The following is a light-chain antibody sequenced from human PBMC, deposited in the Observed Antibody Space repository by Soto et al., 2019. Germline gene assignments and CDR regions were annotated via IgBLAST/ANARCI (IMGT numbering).Light chain of an antibody. CDR3: QQYNSYSRYT. CDR2: EAS. J-gene: IGKJ2*01. V-gene: IGKV1-5*03. Sequence: DIQMTQSPSTLSTSVGDRVTITCRASQSISSWLAWHQQKPGKAPKLLIYEASNLESGVPSRFSGSGSGTEFTLTISSLQPDDFATYYCQQYNSYSRYTFGQGTKLEIK. CDR1: QSISSW.